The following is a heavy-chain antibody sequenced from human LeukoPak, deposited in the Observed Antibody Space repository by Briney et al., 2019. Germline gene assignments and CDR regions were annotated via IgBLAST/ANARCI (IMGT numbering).Heavy chain of an antibody. CDR3: AREGKYDFWSGYLNFDY. J-gene: IGHJ4*02. D-gene: IGHD3-3*01. V-gene: IGHV3-21*01. Sequence: PGGSLRLSCAASGFTFSSYSMNWVRQAPGKGLEWVSSISSSSSYIYYADSVKGRFTISRDNAKNSLYLQMNSLRAEDAAVYYCAREGKYDFWSGYLNFDYWGQGTLVTVSS. CDR1: GFTFSSYS. CDR2: ISSSSSYI.